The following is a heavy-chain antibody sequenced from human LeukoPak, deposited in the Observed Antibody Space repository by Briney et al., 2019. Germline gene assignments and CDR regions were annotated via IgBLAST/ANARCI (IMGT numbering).Heavy chain of an antibody. CDR1: GFTFSSYS. Sequence: PGGSLRLSCAASGFTFSSYSTNWVRQAPGKGLEWVSSISGSSSYIYYADSVKGRFTISRHNAKNSLYLQMNSLRAEDTAVYYCAKANGAIFGVAGYFDYWGQGTLVTVSS. CDR2: ISGSSSYI. V-gene: IGHV3-21*04. J-gene: IGHJ4*02. CDR3: AKANGAIFGVAGYFDY. D-gene: IGHD3-3*02.